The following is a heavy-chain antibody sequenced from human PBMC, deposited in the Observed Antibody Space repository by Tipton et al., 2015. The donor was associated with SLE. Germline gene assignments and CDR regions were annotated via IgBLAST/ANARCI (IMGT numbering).Heavy chain of an antibody. D-gene: IGHD4-23*01. J-gene: IGHJ5*02. V-gene: IGHV4-34*01. CDR2: INHSGST. CDR3: ARGGRGDGGNPFDP. Sequence: TLSLTCTVSGGSISSYYWSWIRQPPGKGLEWIGEINHSGSTNYNPSLKCRVTISMDTSKNQFSLKLSSVTAADTAVYYCARGGRGDGGNPFDPWGQGTLVTVSS. CDR1: GGSISSYY.